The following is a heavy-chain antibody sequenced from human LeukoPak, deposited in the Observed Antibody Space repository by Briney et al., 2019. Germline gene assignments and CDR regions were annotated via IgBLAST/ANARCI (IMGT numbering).Heavy chain of an antibody. J-gene: IGHJ4*02. Sequence: PSETLSLTCTVSGGSTISHNGIWIRQPPGKGLEWIGDIYNSGSPNYNPSLKSRVTISLDTSKNQFSLKLSSVTAADTAVYYCARVDSSGYYTFFDYRGQGTLVTVSS. CDR1: GGSTISHN. D-gene: IGHD3-22*01. CDR3: ARVDSSGYYTFFDY. CDR2: IYNSGSP. V-gene: IGHV4-59*11.